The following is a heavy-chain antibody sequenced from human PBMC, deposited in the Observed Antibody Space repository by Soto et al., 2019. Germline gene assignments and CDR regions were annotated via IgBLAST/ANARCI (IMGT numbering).Heavy chain of an antibody. V-gene: IGHV3-53*01. D-gene: IGHD1-26*01. Sequence: GSLRLSCAASGFNVSTNYMTWVRQAPGKGLEWVSVIYSGGTTYYADSVKGRLIISRDNFKNTLYLQMNNLRAEDTALYYCARGSGSLYYFHYWGQGTLVTVSS. CDR1: GFNVSTNY. CDR2: IYSGGTT. CDR3: ARGSGSLYYFHY. J-gene: IGHJ4*02.